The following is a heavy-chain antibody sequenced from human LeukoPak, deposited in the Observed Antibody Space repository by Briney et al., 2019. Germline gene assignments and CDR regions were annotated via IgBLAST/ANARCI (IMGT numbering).Heavy chain of an antibody. J-gene: IGHJ5*02. CDR1: GGTFSSYA. CDR2: INPSGGST. Sequence: ASVNVSCKASGGTFSSYAISWVRQAPGQGLEWMGIINPSGGSTSYAQKFQGRVTMTRDTSTSTVYMELSSLRSEDTAVYYCARGLGRSSPHPWGQGTLVTVSS. CDR3: ARGLGRSSPHP. D-gene: IGHD6-13*01. V-gene: IGHV1-46*01.